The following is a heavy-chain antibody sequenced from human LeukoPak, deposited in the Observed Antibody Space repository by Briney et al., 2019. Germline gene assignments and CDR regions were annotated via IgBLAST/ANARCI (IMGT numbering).Heavy chain of an antibody. J-gene: IGHJ4*02. Sequence: GGSLRLSCAASGFTFSTYWMSWVRQAPGKGLEWVSVIYSGGSTYYADSVKGRFTISRDNSKNTLYLQMNSLRAEDTAVYYCARMGATDYFDYWGQGTLVTVSS. CDR3: ARMGATDYFDY. CDR1: GFTFSTYW. D-gene: IGHD1-26*01. CDR2: IYSGGST. V-gene: IGHV3-53*01.